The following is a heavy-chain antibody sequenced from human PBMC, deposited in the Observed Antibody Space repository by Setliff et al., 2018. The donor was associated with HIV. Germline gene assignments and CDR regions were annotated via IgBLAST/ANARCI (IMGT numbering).Heavy chain of an antibody. V-gene: IGHV1-18*01. CDR2: ISAYNGHT. CDR1: GYSFSSYG. J-gene: IGHJ6*03. D-gene: IGHD1-7*01. CDR3: ARARPYNWNYVGYYYMDV. Sequence: ASVKVSCKTSGYSFSSYGISWVRQAPGQGLEWMGWISAYNGHTNYAQKFQGRVTMTTDTSTSTAYMELKSLRSDDTAVYYCARARPYNWNYVGYYYMDVWGKGTTVTVSS.